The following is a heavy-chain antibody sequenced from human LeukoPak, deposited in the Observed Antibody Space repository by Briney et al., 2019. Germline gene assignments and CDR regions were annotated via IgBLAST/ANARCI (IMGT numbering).Heavy chain of an antibody. Sequence: PSETLSLTCAVSGYSISSGYYWGWIRQPPGKGLEWIGSIYHSGSTYYNPSLKSRVTISVDTSKNQFSLKLSSVTAADTAVYYCAGGRIAVAGTGAFDIWGQGTMVTVSS. CDR2: IYHSGST. J-gene: IGHJ3*02. CDR1: GYSISSGYY. V-gene: IGHV4-38-2*01. D-gene: IGHD6-19*01. CDR3: AGGRIAVAGTGAFDI.